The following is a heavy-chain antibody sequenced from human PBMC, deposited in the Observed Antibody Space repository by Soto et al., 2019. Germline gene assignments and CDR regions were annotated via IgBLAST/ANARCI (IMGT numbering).Heavy chain of an antibody. J-gene: IGHJ4*02. V-gene: IGHV3-30*04. D-gene: IGHD3-16*01. CDR3: ARQAKIGDRSQFYFDS. CDR1: GFTFSCYA. CDR2: ISYNGRNK. Sequence: QVQLVESGGDVVQPGRSLRLSCAASGFTFSCYAMHWVRQAPGKGLEWVAVISYNGRNKHYVDSVKGRFTISRDNSQDTLYLQMDSLRPDDTAVYYCARQAKIGDRSQFYFDSWGQGTLVTVSS.